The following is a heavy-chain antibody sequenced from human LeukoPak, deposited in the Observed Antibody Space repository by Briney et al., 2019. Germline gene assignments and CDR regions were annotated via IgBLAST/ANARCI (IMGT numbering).Heavy chain of an antibody. V-gene: IGHV4-39*01. CDR1: GDSISSSSSY. CDR3: ARQTGVGLFILP. J-gene: IGHJ4*02. Sequence: PSETLSLTCTVSGDSISSSSSYWGWIRQPPGKGLEWIGSIYYSGSTYYNTSLKSRVTISVDTSKNQFSLKLNSVTAADTAVYYCARQTGVGLFILPGGQGTLVTVSS. D-gene: IGHD3-3*01. CDR2: IYYSGST.